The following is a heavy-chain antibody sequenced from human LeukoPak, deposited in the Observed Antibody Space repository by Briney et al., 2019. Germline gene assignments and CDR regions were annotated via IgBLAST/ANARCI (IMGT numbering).Heavy chain of an antibody. D-gene: IGHD3-10*01. CDR2: IYPGDSDT. Sequence: LGESLKISCKGSGYTFTDYWIGWVRQMPGKGLEWMGIIYPGDSDTRYTPSFQGQVTISADKSISTAYLQWSSLKPSDTAMYYCARRAEGFNRVFDYWGQGTLVTVSS. J-gene: IGHJ4*02. CDR3: ARRAEGFNRVFDY. V-gene: IGHV5-51*01. CDR1: GYTFTDYW.